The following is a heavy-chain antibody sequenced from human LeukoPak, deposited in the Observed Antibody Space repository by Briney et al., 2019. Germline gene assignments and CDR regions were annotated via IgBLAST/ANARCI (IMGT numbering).Heavy chain of an antibody. CDR3: AKGAAGNNWFDP. D-gene: IGHD6-19*01. CDR1: GFTFDDYA. Sequence: GRSLRLSCAASGFTFDDYAMHWVRHAPGKGLEWVSGISWNSGSIGYADSVKGRFTISRDNAKNSLYLQMDSLRAEDTALYYCAKGAAGNNWFDPWGQGTLVTVSS. CDR2: ISWNSGSI. J-gene: IGHJ5*02. V-gene: IGHV3-9*01.